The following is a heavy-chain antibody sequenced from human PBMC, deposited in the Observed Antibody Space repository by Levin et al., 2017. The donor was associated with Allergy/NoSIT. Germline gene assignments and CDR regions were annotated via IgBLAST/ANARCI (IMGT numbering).Heavy chain of an antibody. Sequence: GESLKISCAASGFTFDSFAMSWVRQPPGKGLEWVSGISGSGDSTYYADSVKGRFTISRDNSKNTLYVQMNSLRAEDTAVYYCVKASGYSNGLGDYRGQGTLVTVSS. J-gene: IGHJ4*02. CDR1: GFTFDSFA. CDR3: VKASGYSNGLGDY. D-gene: IGHD6-19*01. CDR2: ISGSGDST. V-gene: IGHV3-23*01.